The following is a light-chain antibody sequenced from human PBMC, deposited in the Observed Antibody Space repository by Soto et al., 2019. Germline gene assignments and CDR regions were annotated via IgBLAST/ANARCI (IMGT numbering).Light chain of an antibody. CDR2: TAS. V-gene: IGKV3-20*01. CDR1: QSVSSSY. Sequence: EIVLTQSPGTLSLSPGERATLSCRASQSVSSSYLAWYQQKPGQAPRLLIYTASTRATDIPDRFSGSGSGTDFTLTISRLEPEDVAVYYCQQYGSSPWAFGQGTKV. CDR3: QQYGSSPWA. J-gene: IGKJ1*01.